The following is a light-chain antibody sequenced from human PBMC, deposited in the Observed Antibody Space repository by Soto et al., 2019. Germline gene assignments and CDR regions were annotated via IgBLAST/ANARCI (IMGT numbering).Light chain of an antibody. J-gene: IGKJ4*01. CDR1: QGVNSNS. V-gene: IGKV3D-20*02. CDR3: QQGSDRPLT. Sequence: EIVLTQSPGTLSLSPGERATLSCRASQGVNSNSLAWYQQKPGQAPRLLMYAAANRATGIPDRFSGSGSGTDFTLTISRLEPEDFAVYYCQQGSDRPLTFGGGTEVEIK. CDR2: AAA.